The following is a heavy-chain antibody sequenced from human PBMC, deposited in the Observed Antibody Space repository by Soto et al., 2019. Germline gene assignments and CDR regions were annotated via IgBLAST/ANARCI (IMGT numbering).Heavy chain of an antibody. Sequence: GGSLRLSCAASGFTVSSYAVSWVRQAPGKGLEWVSAISGSGDNTYYAVSVEGRFTISRDNSKDTLYLQMNSLRAEDTAVYYCAKETKFVESFVTIDYWGQGTLVTVSS. CDR2: ISGSGDNT. CDR1: GFTVSSYA. D-gene: IGHD3-10*01. J-gene: IGHJ4*02. V-gene: IGHV3-23*01. CDR3: AKETKFVESFVTIDY.